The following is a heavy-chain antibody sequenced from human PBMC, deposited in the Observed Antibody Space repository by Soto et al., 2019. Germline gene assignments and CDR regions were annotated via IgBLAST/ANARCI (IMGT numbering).Heavy chain of an antibody. Sequence: GGSLRVSCASSGFTFSIYWMHWVRQAPGKGLVWPPSPNPPGSSTSYADSVKGRFTISRDNAKNTLYLQMNSLRAEDTAVYYCARGSFVDCSGGSRYQLEYYYYYYGMDVWGQGTTVTVSS. V-gene: IGHV3-74*01. J-gene: IGHJ6*01. CDR3: ARGSFVDCSGGSRYQLEYYYYYYGMDV. CDR1: GFTFSIYW. D-gene: IGHD2-15*01. CDR2: PNPPGSST.